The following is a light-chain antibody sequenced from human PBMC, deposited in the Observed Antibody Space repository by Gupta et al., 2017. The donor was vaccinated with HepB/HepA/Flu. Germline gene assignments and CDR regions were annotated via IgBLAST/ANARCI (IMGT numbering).Light chain of an antibody. Sequence: VVMTQSPATLSVSPGERVTLSCRASQSVSINLAWFQRKPGQAPRLLIYGASIRATGIPARFSGSGTGTEFTLSISSLQSEDSAIYFCQQYNDWPPHTFGQGTRVDVK. CDR3: QQYNDWPPHT. CDR1: QSVSIN. CDR2: GAS. J-gene: IGKJ1*01. V-gene: IGKV3-15*01.